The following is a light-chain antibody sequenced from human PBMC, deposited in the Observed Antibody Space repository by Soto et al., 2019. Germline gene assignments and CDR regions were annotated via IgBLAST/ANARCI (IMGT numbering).Light chain of an antibody. V-gene: IGKV3-20*01. J-gene: IGKJ1*01. CDR1: QSVTTR. CDR2: GAS. CDR3: QQYGSSGT. Sequence: EIVLTQSPDTLSLSPGGRATLSCRASQSVTTRLAWYQQKPGQAPRLLIYGASNRATGIPDRFSGSGSGTDFTLTISRLEPEDFAVYYCQQYGSSGTFGQGAKVDIK.